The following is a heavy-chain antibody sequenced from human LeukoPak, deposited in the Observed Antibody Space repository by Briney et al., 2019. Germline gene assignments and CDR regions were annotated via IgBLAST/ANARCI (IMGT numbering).Heavy chain of an antibody. V-gene: IGHV3-11*01. D-gene: IGHD4-11*01. J-gene: IGHJ6*03. Sequence: GGSLRLSCAASGFTFSDYYMSWIRQAPGKGLEWVSYIRSSGSTIYYADSVKGQFTISRDNAKNSLYLQMNSLRAEDTAVYYCARYSNYGMYYYYYMDVWGKGTTVTVSS. CDR2: IRSSGSTI. CDR1: GFTFSDYY. CDR3: ARYSNYGMYYYYYMDV.